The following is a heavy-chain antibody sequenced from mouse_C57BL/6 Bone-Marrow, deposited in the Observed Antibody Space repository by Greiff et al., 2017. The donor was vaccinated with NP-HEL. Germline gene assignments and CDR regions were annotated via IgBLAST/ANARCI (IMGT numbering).Heavy chain of an antibody. CDR3: ARGTGNYFDY. V-gene: IGHV1-54*01. Sequence: VQLQQSGAELVRPGTSVTVSCKASGYAFTNYLIEWVKQRPGQGLEWIGVINPGSGGTNYNEKFKGKATLTADKSSSTAYMQLSSLTSEDSAVYFCARGTGNYFDYWGQGTTLTVSS. CDR1: GYAFTNYL. J-gene: IGHJ2*01. D-gene: IGHD2-14*01. CDR2: INPGSGGT.